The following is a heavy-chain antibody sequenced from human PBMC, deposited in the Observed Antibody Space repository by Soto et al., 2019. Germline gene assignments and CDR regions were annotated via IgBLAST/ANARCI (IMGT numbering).Heavy chain of an antibody. V-gene: IGHV4-4*02. CDR1: GDSISNGDW. CDR3: ARQQFYYDSSGSLFDY. J-gene: IGHJ4*02. Sequence: PSETLSLTSAISGDSISNGDWWSWVRQPPGKGLEWIGAIHPSGDTNYNPSLKSRLTISVDNFKNLFSLKLSSVTAADTAVYYCARQQFYYDSSGSLFDYWGQGTLVTVS. CDR2: IHPSGDT. D-gene: IGHD3-22*01.